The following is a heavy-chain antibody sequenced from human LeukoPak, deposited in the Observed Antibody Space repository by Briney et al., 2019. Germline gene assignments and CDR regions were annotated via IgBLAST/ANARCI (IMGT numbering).Heavy chain of an antibody. CDR1: GGTFSSYA. J-gene: IGHJ4*02. CDR3: ARYTPSPVTNYFDY. D-gene: IGHD4-11*01. CDR2: IIPIFGTA. V-gene: IGHV1-69*13. Sequence: GASVKVSCKASGGTFSSYAISWVRQAPGQGLEWMGGIIPIFGTANYAQKFQGRVTITADESTSTAYMELSSLRSEDTAVYYCARYTPSPVTNYFDYWGQGTLVTVSS.